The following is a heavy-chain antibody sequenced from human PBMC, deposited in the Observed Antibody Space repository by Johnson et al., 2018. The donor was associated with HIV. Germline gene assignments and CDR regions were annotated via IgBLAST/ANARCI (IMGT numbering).Heavy chain of an antibody. J-gene: IGHJ3*02. CDR1: GFTFDDYA. D-gene: IGHD3-16*01. CDR2: ISWNSGSI. CDR3: TTLLGGGVCDI. Sequence: VQLVESGGGVVQPGRSLRLSCAASGFTFDDYAMHWVRQAPGKGLEWVSGISWNSGSIGYADSVKGRFTISRDNSKNTLYLQMNSLRAEDTAVYYWTTLLGGGVCDIGGQGTMVTVSS. V-gene: IGHV3-9*01.